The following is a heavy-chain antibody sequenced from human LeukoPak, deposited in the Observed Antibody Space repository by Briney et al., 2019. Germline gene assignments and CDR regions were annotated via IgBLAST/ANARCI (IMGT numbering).Heavy chain of an antibody. CDR2: ITGYGAT. CDR3: AKGAAAGKVEWFDP. V-gene: IGHV3-23*01. Sequence: GGSLRLSCAASGFTFSNFAMMWVRQAPGTGLQWVSTITGYGATFYADSVRGRFTIFRDTSMNTLFLQMNSLGAEDTAVYYCAKGAAAGKVEWFDPWGQGTLVTVSS. CDR1: GFTFSNFA. D-gene: IGHD6-13*01. J-gene: IGHJ5*02.